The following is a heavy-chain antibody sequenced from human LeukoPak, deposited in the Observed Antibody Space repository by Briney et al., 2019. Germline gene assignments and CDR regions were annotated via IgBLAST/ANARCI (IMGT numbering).Heavy chain of an antibody. CDR3: ARGGGVDYSFDY. CDR2: IYTSGST. J-gene: IGHJ4*02. Sequence: SETLSLTCTVSGGSISSGTYYWSCIRQPAGKGLEWIGRIYTSGSTNYNPSIKSRATITEDTSKNQYTLKLSAGTAADTAVYYCARGGGVDYSFDYWGQGTLVTVSA. D-gene: IGHD4-11*01. CDR1: GGSISSGTYY. V-gene: IGHV4-61*02.